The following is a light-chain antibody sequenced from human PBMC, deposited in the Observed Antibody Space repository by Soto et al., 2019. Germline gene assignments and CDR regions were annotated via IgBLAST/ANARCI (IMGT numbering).Light chain of an antibody. CDR1: QTVSSY. CDR3: QQYGTSPIT. J-gene: IGKJ5*01. Sequence: ENVLTQSPGTLSFSPGERATLSCRASQTVSSYLTWYQQRPGQAPRLLISVASRRATGIPDRFSGSGSGTDFTLTISRLEPEDFALYYCQQYGTSPITFGQGTRLEIK. CDR2: VAS. V-gene: IGKV3-20*01.